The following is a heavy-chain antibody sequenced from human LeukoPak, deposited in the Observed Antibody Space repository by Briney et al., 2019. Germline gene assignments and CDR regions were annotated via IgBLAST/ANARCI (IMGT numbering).Heavy chain of an antibody. CDR3: ARVLECSSSWYKLSAFDI. J-gene: IGHJ3*02. CDR1: GYSISRGYY. Sequence: PSETLSLTCAVSGYSISRGYYWGWIRQPPGKGLEWIGSIYHSGSTYYNPSLKSRVTISVDTSKNQFSLKLSSVTAADTAVYYCARVLECSSSWYKLSAFDIWGQGTMVTVSS. V-gene: IGHV4-38-2*01. CDR2: IYHSGST. D-gene: IGHD6-13*01.